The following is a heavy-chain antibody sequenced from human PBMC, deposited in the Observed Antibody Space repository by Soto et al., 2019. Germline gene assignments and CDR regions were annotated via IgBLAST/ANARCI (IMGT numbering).Heavy chain of an antibody. CDR3: ARDLTIFGVVIRYGMDV. D-gene: IGHD3-3*01. J-gene: IGHJ6*02. CDR1: GFTVSSNY. CDR2: IYSGGST. Sequence: PGGSLRLSCAASGFTVSSNYMSWVRQAPGKGLEWVSVIYSGGSTYYADSVKGRFTISRDNSKNTLYLQMNSLRAEDTAVYYCARDLTIFGVVIRYGMDVWGQGTTVTVSS. V-gene: IGHV3-66*01.